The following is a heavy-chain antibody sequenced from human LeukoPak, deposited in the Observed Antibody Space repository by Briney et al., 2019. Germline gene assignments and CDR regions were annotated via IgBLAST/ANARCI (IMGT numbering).Heavy chain of an antibody. V-gene: IGHV4-61*01. CDR2: IYYSGST. Sequence: SETLSLTCTVSGGSVSSGIFYWSWIRQPPGKGLEWIGYIYYSGSTNYNPSLKSRVTISVDTSKNQFSLKVTSVTAADTAVYYCARETAASDAFDIWGQGTMVTVSS. D-gene: IGHD2-21*02. CDR3: ARETAASDAFDI. CDR1: GGSVSSGIFY. J-gene: IGHJ3*02.